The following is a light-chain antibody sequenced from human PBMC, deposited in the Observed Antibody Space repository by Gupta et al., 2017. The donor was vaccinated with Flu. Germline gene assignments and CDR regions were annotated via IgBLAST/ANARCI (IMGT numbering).Light chain of an antibody. V-gene: IGKV3-15*01. CDR2: DAS. CDR3: QQYTAWPLS. J-gene: IGKJ4*01. CDR1: QTVYSN. Sequence: GERATVSCRASQTVYSNLAWYRQTPGQAPRLLIYDASTRATGIPARFSGSWSGTEFILSISSLQSEDFAVYYCQQYTAWPLSFGGGTTVEI.